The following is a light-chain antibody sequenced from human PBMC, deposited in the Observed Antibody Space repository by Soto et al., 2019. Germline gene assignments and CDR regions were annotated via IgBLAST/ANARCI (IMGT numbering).Light chain of an antibody. CDR1: NSNIGNNA. CDR3: AAWDYSLNGPV. V-gene: IGLV1-36*01. CDR2: FDD. Sequence: QSVLTQPPSVSAAPRQRVTISCSGSNSNIGNNAVNWYQQVPGRAPKLLIHFDDRVPSGISYRFSGSKSGTSASLAISELQSEDEADYYCAAWDYSLNGPVFGGGTKVTVL. J-gene: IGLJ3*02.